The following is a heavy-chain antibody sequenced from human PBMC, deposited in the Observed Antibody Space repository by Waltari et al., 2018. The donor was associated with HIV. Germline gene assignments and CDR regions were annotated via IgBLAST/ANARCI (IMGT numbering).Heavy chain of an antibody. V-gene: IGHV4-38-2*01. CDR2: IYHSGRT. Sequence: QVQLQESGPGLVKPSETLSLTCAVSGYSISSGYYWGWSRQPPGKGLEWLGSIYHSGRTYYNPSLKSRVTISVDTSKNQFSLKLSSVTAADTAVYYCARAASYYYYGMDVWGQGTTVTVSS. CDR3: ARAASYYYYGMDV. CDR1: GYSISSGYY. J-gene: IGHJ6*02.